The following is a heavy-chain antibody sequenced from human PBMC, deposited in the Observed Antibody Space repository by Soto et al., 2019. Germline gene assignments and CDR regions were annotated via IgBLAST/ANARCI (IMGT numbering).Heavy chain of an antibody. Sequence: GSRRLSCGGSGVTLSSYSMNWFRQAPGKGLEWVSSISSSSYIYYADSVEGRFTISRDNAKNSLYLQMNSLRAEDTAVYYCARDPASEWLRHWYLALWGRGTLVTVSS. CDR2: ISSSSYI. CDR3: ARDPASEWLRHWYLAL. V-gene: IGHV3-21*01. CDR1: GVTLSSYS. J-gene: IGHJ2*01. D-gene: IGHD5-12*01.